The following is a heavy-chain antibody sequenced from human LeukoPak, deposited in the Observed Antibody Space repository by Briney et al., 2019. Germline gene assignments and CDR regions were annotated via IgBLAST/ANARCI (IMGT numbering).Heavy chain of an antibody. CDR1: GYTFTSYY. Sequence: ASVKVSCKASGYTFTSYYIHWVRQAPGQGLERMGIINPGGGSTTYAQKFQGRVTMTRDMSTRTVYMELSSLRSEDTAVYYCARIHSSGYFPFDYWGQGTLVTVSS. V-gene: IGHV1-46*01. CDR2: INPGGGST. CDR3: ARIHSSGYFPFDY. D-gene: IGHD3-22*01. J-gene: IGHJ4*02.